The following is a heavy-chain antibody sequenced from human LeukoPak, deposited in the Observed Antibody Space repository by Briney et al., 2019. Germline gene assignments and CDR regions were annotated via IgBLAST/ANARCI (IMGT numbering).Heavy chain of an antibody. CDR1: GGSISSSSYY. D-gene: IGHD2-2*01. CDR2: RYSSGST. CDR3: ARSDCSSTSCPHAGYYYYMDV. V-gene: IGHV4-39*01. Sequence: SETLSLTCTVSGGSISSSSYYWGCIRQPPGKGLEWIGSRYSSGSTYYNPSLKSRVTVSVDTSKNQFSLKLSSVTAADTAVYYCARSDCSSTSCPHAGYYYYMDVWGKGTTVTVPS. J-gene: IGHJ6*03.